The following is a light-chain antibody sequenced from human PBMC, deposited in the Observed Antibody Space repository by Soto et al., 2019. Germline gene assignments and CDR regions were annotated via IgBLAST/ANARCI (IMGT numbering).Light chain of an antibody. J-gene: IGKJ1*01. V-gene: IGKV1-5*01. Sequence: DIQMTQSPSTLSASVGDRVTITCRASQSIVRWLAWYQQKPGKAPKLLIFHASNLKSGVPSRFSGSGSGTEFTLTVTSLQPDDFATYYCLQYDSFPWTFGQGTKV. CDR3: LQYDSFPWT. CDR2: HAS. CDR1: QSIVRW.